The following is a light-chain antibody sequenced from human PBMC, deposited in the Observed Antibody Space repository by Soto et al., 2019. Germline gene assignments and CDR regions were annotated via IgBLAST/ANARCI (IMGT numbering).Light chain of an antibody. CDR1: QSVRSNY. CDR2: GAS. J-gene: IGKJ4*01. CDR3: QQYGSSPLT. V-gene: IGKV3-20*01. Sequence: EIVLTPSPGTLPLAGGAXAAPFCGASQSVRSNYLAWYQQKPGQAPRLLIYGASRRATGIPDRFSGSGSGTDFALTIRRLEPEDFAVYYCQQYGSSPLTFGGGTKVDIK.